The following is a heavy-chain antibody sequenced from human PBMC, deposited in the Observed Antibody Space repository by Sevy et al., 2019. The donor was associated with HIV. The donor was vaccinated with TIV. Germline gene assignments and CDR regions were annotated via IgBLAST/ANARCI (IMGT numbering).Heavy chain of an antibody. Sequence: GGSLRLSCAASGFTFSSYAMSWVRQAPGKGLEWVSVISGSGGSTYYADSVKGRFTISRDNSKNTLYRQMNSLRAEDTAVYYCAKDHYYDSSGYYSHWGQGTLVTVSS. CDR2: ISGSGGST. J-gene: IGHJ4*02. V-gene: IGHV3-23*01. D-gene: IGHD3-22*01. CDR1: GFTFSSYA. CDR3: AKDHYYDSSGYYSH.